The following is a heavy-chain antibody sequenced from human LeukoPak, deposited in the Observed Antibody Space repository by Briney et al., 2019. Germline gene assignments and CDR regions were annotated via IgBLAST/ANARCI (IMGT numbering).Heavy chain of an antibody. CDR2: ISAYNGNT. J-gene: IGHJ4*02. Sequence: ASVKVSCKASGYTFTSYGISWVRQAPGQGLEWMGWISAYNGNTNYAQKLQGRVTMTTDTSTSTAYMELKSLRSDDTAVYYCARAGPYSGSYLTYGFDYWGQGTLVTVSS. CDR1: GYTFTSYG. D-gene: IGHD1-26*01. V-gene: IGHV1-18*01. CDR3: ARAGPYSGSYLTYGFDY.